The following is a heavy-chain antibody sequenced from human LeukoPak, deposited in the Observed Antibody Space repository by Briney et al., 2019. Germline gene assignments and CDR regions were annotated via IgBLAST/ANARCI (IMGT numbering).Heavy chain of an antibody. J-gene: IGHJ4*02. Sequence: PGGSLRLSCAASGFTFSSYAMSWVRQAPGKGLEWVSAISGSGGSTYYADSVKGRFTISGDNSKNTLYLQMNSLRAEDTAVYYCAKESGYDFWSGYWTNWGQGTLVTVSS. V-gene: IGHV3-23*01. CDR2: ISGSGGST. CDR1: GFTFSSYA. D-gene: IGHD3-3*01. CDR3: AKESGYDFWSGYWTN.